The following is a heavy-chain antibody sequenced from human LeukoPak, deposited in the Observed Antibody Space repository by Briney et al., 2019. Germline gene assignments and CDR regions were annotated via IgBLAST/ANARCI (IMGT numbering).Heavy chain of an antibody. CDR1: GGSISSYY. CDR3: ARDPSENCGGDCYIDAFDI. J-gene: IGHJ3*02. D-gene: IGHD2-21*01. Sequence: SETLSLTCTASGGSISSYYWSWIRQPAGKGLEWIGRIYTSGSTNYNPSLKSRVTMSVDTSKNQFSLKLSSVTAADTAVYYCARDPSENCGGDCYIDAFDIWGQGTMVTVSS. V-gene: IGHV4-4*07. CDR2: IYTSGST.